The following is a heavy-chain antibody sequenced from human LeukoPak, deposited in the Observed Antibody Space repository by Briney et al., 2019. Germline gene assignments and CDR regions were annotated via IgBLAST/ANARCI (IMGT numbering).Heavy chain of an antibody. J-gene: IGHJ3*02. V-gene: IGHV1-69*05. CDR1: GGTFSSYA. Sequence: SVKVSCKASGGTFSSYAISWVRQAPGQGLEWMGGIIPIFGTANYAQKFQGRVTITTDESTSTAYMELSSLRSEDTAVYYCARAFANRRDAFDIWGQGTMVTVSS. CDR3: ARAFANRRDAFDI. D-gene: IGHD1-14*01. CDR2: IIPIFGTA.